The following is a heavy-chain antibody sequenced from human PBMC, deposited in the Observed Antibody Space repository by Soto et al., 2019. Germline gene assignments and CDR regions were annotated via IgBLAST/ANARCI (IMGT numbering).Heavy chain of an antibody. CDR3: AKPISGSYPAGVNGFDY. J-gene: IGHJ4*02. D-gene: IGHD1-26*01. CDR1: GFTFSSYA. CDR2: ISGSGGST. V-gene: IGHV3-23*01. Sequence: GGSLRLSCAASGFTFSSYAMSWVRQAPGKGLEWVSAISGSGGSTYYADSVKGRFTISRDNSKNTLYLQMNSLRAEDTAVYYCAKPISGSYPAGVNGFDYWGQGTLVTVSS.